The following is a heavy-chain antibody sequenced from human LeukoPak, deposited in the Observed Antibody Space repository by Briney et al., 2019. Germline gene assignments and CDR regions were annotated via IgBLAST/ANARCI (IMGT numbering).Heavy chain of an antibody. CDR2: IKQDGTEK. Sequence: PGGSLRLSCAASGFTFSSYGMQWVRQAPGKGLEWVANIKQDGTEKYYVDSVKGRFTISRDNAKNSLYLQMNSLRAEDTAVYYCARRYFDLWGQGTLVTVSS. V-gene: IGHV3-7*01. CDR3: ARRYFDL. J-gene: IGHJ4*02. CDR1: GFTFSSYG.